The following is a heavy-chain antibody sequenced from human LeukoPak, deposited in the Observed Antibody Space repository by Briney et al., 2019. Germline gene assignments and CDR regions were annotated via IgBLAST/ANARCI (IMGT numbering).Heavy chain of an antibody. J-gene: IGHJ3*01. CDR1: GFTFSDYY. V-gene: IGHV3-11*01. CDR2: ISRSASPI. Sequence: GRSLRLSCAASGFTFSDYYMTWLRQAPGKGLEWVSYISRSASPIYYADSVKGRFTISRDKARNSLYLQMNTLRAHDTAFYYCARGAVAGSWSDFAAFDVWGQGTMVTVSS. CDR3: ARGAVAGSWSDFAAFDV. D-gene: IGHD6-19*01.